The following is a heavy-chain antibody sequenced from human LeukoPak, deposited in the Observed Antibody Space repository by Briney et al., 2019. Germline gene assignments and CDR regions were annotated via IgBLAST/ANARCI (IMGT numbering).Heavy chain of an antibody. CDR2: IYYSGST. V-gene: IGHV4-39*01. D-gene: IGHD4-11*01. CDR1: GGSISSSSYY. Sequence: SETLSLTCTVSGGSISSSSYYWGWIRQPPGKGLEWIGSIYYSGSTYYNPSLKSRVTISVDTSKNQFSLKLSSVTAADTAVYYCASLDDYSGGGSFYFDYWGQGTLVTVSS. CDR3: ASLDDYSGGGSFYFDY. J-gene: IGHJ4*02.